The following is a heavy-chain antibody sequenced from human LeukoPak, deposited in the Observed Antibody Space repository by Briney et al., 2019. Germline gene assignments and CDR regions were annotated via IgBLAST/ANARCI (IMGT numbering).Heavy chain of an antibody. CDR1: GFTFSSYA. V-gene: IGHV3-30*04. Sequence: PRGSLRLSCAASGFTFSSYAMHWVRQAPGKGLEWVAVISYDGSNKYYADSVKGRFTISRDNSKNTLYLQMNSLRAEDTAVYYCARERGSFDYWGQGTLVTVSS. CDR3: ARERGSFDY. J-gene: IGHJ4*02. CDR2: ISYDGSNK. D-gene: IGHD2/OR15-2a*01.